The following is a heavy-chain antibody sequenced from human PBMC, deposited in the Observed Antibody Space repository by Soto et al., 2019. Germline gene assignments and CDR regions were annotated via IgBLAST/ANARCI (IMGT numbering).Heavy chain of an antibody. J-gene: IGHJ4*02. Sequence: GGSLRLSCAASGFTFSSYAMSWVRQAPGKGPEWVSAISGSGGSTYYADSVKGRFTISRDNSKNTLYLQMNSLRAEDTAVYYCAKDEVLRYFDWLGSIDYWGQGTLVTYPQ. V-gene: IGHV3-23*01. CDR2: ISGSGGST. CDR1: GFTFSSYA. D-gene: IGHD3-9*01. CDR3: AKDEVLRYFDWLGSIDY.